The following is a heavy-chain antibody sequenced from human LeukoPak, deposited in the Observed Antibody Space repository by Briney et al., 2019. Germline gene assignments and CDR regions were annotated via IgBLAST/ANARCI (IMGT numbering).Heavy chain of an antibody. J-gene: IGHJ4*02. D-gene: IGHD1-1*01. Sequence: ASVKVSCKASGYTFTSYAMHWVRQAPGQRPEWMGWINAGNGNTRYSQRFQGRVTLTRDTSASTSYMELSSLTSEDTAVYYCARERVSPHWFDYWGQGTLVTVSS. CDR2: INAGNGNT. CDR1: GYTFTSYA. CDR3: ARERVSPHWFDY. V-gene: IGHV1-3*01.